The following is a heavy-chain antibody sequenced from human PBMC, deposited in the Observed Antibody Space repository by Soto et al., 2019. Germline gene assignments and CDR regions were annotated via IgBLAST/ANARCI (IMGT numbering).Heavy chain of an antibody. D-gene: IGHD3-10*01. J-gene: IGHJ6*02. V-gene: IGHV1-69*06. CDR1: GGTFSSYA. CDR3: AISPGEDGMDV. CDR2: IIPIFGTA. Sequence: VASVKVSCKASGGTFSSYAISWVRQAPGQGLEWMGGIIPIFGTANYAQKFQGRVTITADKSTSTAYMELSSLRSEDTAVYYCAISPGEDGMDVWGQGTTVTVSS.